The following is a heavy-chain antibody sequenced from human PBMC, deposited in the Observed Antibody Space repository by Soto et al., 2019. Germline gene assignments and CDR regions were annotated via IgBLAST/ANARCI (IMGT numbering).Heavy chain of an antibody. D-gene: IGHD5-12*01. V-gene: IGHV4-59*08. CDR2: IYYRANP. CDR1: GWSINTYY. J-gene: IGHJ4*02. CDR3: ARHYGDGYDYVDY. Sequence: QVQLQESGPGLVKPSETLSLTCTVSGWSINTYYWSWIRQPPGKGLEWIGYIYYRANPNYNPSLKSRVTISQDTSKNQFSLKLSSVTAADTAVYYCARHYGDGYDYVDYWGQGTLVTVSS.